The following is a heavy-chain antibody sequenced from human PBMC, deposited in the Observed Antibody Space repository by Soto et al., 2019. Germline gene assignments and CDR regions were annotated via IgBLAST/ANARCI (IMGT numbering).Heavy chain of an antibody. CDR2: IYYSGST. CDR1: DGSIGGYD. Sequence: PLVPQSLRYTVADGSIGGYDGSWIRQPPGKGLEWIGSIYYSGSTYNNPSLRSRVSMSIDTSKDQFSLKLKSVTAADAALYFCARQRTSVATQAYFDVWGPASLLPVS. CDR3: ARQRTSVATQAYFDV. V-gene: IGHV4-59*04. J-gene: IGHJ4*03. D-gene: IGHD6-25*01.